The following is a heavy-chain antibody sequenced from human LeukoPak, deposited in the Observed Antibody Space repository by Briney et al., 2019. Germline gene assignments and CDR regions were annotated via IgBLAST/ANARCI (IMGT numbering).Heavy chain of an antibody. V-gene: IGHV3-53*01. CDR1: RFTFSTYW. D-gene: IGHD3-10*01. CDR3: ASRYGSGTYYGY. CDR2: IYSGGST. J-gene: IGHJ4*02. Sequence: GGSLRLSCAASRFTFSTYWMHWVRQAPGKGLEWVSVIYSGGSTYYADSVKGRFTISRDNSINTLYLQMNSLRAEDTAVYYCASRYGSGTYYGYWGQGTLVTVSS.